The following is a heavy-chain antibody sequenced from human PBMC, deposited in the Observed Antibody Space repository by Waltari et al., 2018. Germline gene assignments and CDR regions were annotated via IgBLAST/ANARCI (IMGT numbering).Heavy chain of an antibody. CDR1: GFPFRSPT. CDR3: AKEEASGSYYTQPFDY. D-gene: IGHD3-10*01. Sequence: EVQLEESGGGLVKPGGSLIPSCAGSGFPFRSPTLVCVRQDPGTGLEWLSSISGSGRNTYYADSVKGRFTISRDNSKNTLLLQMNSLRAEDTAVYYCAKEEASGSYYTQPFDYWGQGTLVTVSS. V-gene: IGHV3-23*04. J-gene: IGHJ4*02. CDR2: ISGSGRNT.